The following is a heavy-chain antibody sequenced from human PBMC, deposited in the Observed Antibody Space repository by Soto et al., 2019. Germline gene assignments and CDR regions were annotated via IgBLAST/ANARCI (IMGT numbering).Heavy chain of an antibody. D-gene: IGHD5-12*01. CDR3: ARHGGSIVATIDFDY. CDR1: GGSISTYY. J-gene: IGHJ4*02. Sequence: SETLSLTCTVSGGSISTYYWSWIRQPPGKGLEWIGYIYYSGSTNYNPSLKSRVTISVDTSKNQFSLKLSSVTAADTAVYYCARHGGSIVATIDFDYCGQGTLVTVYS. V-gene: IGHV4-59*08. CDR2: IYYSGST.